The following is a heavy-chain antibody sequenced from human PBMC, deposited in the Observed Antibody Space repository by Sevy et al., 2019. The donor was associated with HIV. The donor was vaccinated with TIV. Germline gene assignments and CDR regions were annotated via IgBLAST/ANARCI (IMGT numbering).Heavy chain of an antibody. Sequence: GGSLRLSCAASGFTFSSYAMHWVRQAPGKGLEWVAVISYDGTNKYYADSVKGRFTISRDNSKNTLYLQRNSLRADDTAVYYCVRGSGLERESQWFDPWGQGTLVTVSS. CDR2: ISYDGTNK. CDR1: GFTFSSYA. CDR3: VRGSGLERESQWFDP. D-gene: IGHD1-1*01. V-gene: IGHV3-30*04. J-gene: IGHJ5*02.